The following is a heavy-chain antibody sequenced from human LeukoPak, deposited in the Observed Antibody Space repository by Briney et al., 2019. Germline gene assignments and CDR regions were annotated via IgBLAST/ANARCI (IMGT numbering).Heavy chain of an antibody. D-gene: IGHD6-13*01. CDR1: GGSISSYY. J-gene: IGHJ4*02. CDR3: ARQIASAGTAGFDF. Sequence: SETLSPTCTVSGGSISSYYWSWIRQPAGKGLEWIGRIYSTGSTNYNPSLKSRVTMSVDTSKNQFSLRLRSVTAADTAMYYCARQIASAGTAGFDFWGQGALVSVSS. CDR2: IYSTGST. V-gene: IGHV4-4*07.